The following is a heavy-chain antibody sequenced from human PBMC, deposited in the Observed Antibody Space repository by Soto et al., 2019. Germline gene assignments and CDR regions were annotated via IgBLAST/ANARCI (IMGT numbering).Heavy chain of an antibody. D-gene: IGHD3-22*01. CDR3: AGTATYYYDSSGRYYGMDV. J-gene: IGHJ6*02. CDR1: GGTFSSYA. Sequence: GASVKVSCKASGGTFSSYAISWVRQAPGQGLEWMGGIIPIFGTANYAQKFQGRVTITADKSTSTAYMGLSSLRSEDTAVYYCAGTATYYYDSSGRYYGMDVWGQGTTVTVSS. CDR2: IIPIFGTA. V-gene: IGHV1-69*06.